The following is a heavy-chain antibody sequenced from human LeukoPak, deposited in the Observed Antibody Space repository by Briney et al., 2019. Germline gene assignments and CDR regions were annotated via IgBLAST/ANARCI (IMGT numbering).Heavy chain of an antibody. CDR2: IRTSTEGANYA. Sequence: GGSLRLACATSGFTFTDYPMNWVRQAPGKGLEWVSNIRTSTEGANYAIYADSVKGRVTFSRDNAKNTLYLHMHSLRVEDTALYYCARVAGSARYGMDVWGQGTTVTVS. V-gene: IGHV3-11*06. CDR1: GFTFTDYP. CDR3: ARVAGSARYGMDV. D-gene: IGHD3-10*01. J-gene: IGHJ6*02.